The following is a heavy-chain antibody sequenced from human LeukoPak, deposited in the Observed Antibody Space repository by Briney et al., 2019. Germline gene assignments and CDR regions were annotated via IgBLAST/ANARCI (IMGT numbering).Heavy chain of an antibody. Sequence: TGGSLRLSCAASGFTFSSYWMHWVRQAPGKGLVWVSRINSDGSSTSYADSVKGRYIISRDNAKNTLYLQMNSLRAEDTAVYYCATGYSSGWYNYWGQGTLATVSS. CDR3: ATGYSSGWYNY. D-gene: IGHD6-19*01. J-gene: IGHJ4*02. CDR2: INSDGSST. CDR1: GFTFSSYW. V-gene: IGHV3-74*01.